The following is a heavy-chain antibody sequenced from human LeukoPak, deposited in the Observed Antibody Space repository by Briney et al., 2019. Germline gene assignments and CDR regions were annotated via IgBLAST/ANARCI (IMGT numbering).Heavy chain of an antibody. CDR1: GFTFSNYN. J-gene: IGHJ4*02. D-gene: IGHD6-13*01. CDR3: AKTGYSSSWYYFDY. Sequence: GGSLRLSCAASGFTFSNYNMNWVRQAPGKGLEWVSSISGSSNYIYYADSVKGRFTISRDNAKNSLYLQMNSLRAEDTAVYYCAKTGYSSSWYYFDYWGQGTLVTVSS. V-gene: IGHV3-21*04. CDR2: ISGSSNYI.